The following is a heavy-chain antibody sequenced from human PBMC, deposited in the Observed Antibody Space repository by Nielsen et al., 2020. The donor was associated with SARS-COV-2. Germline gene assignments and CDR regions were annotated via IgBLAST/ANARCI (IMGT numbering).Heavy chain of an antibody. CDR3: ARIWYGVQWYFDF. CDR1: GSRSGKYG. CDR2: MRGQVFGGAS. V-gene: IGHV3-49*04. Sequence: GGSLRLSGTPPGSRSGKYGLAWVRQRPGKGLEGVGFMRGQVFGGASDVPASVNSRFSMSRDDSKSIMYLQMNSLRPEDTAVYYCARIWYGVQWYFDFWCRGTPVTVSS. D-gene: IGHD3-10*01. J-gene: IGHJ2*01.